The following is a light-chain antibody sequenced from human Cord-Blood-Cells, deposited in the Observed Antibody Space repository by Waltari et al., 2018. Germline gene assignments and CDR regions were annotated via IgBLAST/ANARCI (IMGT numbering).Light chain of an antibody. CDR2: ASS. J-gene: IGKJ1*01. CDR3: QQYYSYPRT. CDR1: QGISSY. Sequence: AIRITQSPSSLSASTGDRVTITCRARQGISSYLAWYQQKPGKAPKLLIYASSTLQSGVPSRFSGSGSGTDFTLTISCLQSEDFATYYCQQYYSYPRTFGQGIKVEIK. V-gene: IGKV1-8*01.